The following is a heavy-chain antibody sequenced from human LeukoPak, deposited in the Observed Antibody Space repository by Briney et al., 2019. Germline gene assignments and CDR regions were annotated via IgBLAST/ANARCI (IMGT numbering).Heavy chain of an antibody. Sequence: GGSLRLSCVASGFIFSDYGIQWVRQAPGKGLEWVAVIAYDGNNTYYGDSVRGRFTISRDNSKNTLYLQMNSLRAEDTAVYYCAKDLARLVATILDYWGQGTLVTVSS. J-gene: IGHJ4*02. V-gene: IGHV3-30*18. CDR2: IAYDGNNT. CDR3: AKDLARLVATILDY. CDR1: GFIFSDYG. D-gene: IGHD5-12*01.